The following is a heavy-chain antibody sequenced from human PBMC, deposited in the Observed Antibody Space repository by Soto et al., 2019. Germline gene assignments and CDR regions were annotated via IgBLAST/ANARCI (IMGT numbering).Heavy chain of an antibody. Sequence: RSLTVVISGXSVSSNSAGWNWIRQSPSRGLEWLGRTYYKSKWNNDYALSVKSRITINPDTSKNQFSLHLYSVTPEDPAVYYCTGITWFRGMDVWGQGTPVTVSS. CDR1: GXSVSSNSAG. D-gene: IGHD3-10*01. CDR2: TYYKSKWNN. J-gene: IGHJ6*02. CDR3: TGITWFRGMDV. V-gene: IGHV6-1*01.